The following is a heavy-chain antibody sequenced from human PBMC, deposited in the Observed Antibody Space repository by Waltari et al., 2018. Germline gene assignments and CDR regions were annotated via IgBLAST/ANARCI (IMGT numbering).Heavy chain of an antibody. J-gene: IGHJ5*02. CDR2: IYYSGST. CDR1: GGSISSSSYY. V-gene: IGHV4-39*07. Sequence: QLQLQESGPGLVKPSETLSLTCTVSGGSISSSSYYWGWIRQPPGKGLEWIGSIYYSGSTYYNPSLKSRVTISVDTSKNQFSLKLSSVTAADTAVYYCAREMSSTSSLLYNGFDPWGQGTLVTVSS. CDR3: AREMSSTSSLLYNGFDP. D-gene: IGHD2-2*01.